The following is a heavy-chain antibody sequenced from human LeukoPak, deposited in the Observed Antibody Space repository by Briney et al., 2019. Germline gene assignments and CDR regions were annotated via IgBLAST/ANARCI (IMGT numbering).Heavy chain of an antibody. CDR3: AKDYEYWRPALGMDV. D-gene: IGHD3-16*01. CDR2: ISGSGGST. J-gene: IGHJ6*02. CDR1: GFTFSSYA. V-gene: IGHV3-23*01. Sequence: PSGSLTLSCAASGFTFSSYAMSWLRQAPGQGLERVSAISGSGGSTYYADSVKGRFTISRDNSTNTLYLQMHSLRGEDTAVYYCAKDYEYWRPALGMDVWGQGTTVTVSS.